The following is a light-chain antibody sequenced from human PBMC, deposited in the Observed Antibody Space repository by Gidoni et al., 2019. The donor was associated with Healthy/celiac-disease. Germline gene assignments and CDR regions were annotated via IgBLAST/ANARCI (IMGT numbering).Light chain of an antibody. CDR2: GAA. Sequence: EIVMTQSPATLTVSTGDRATLSCRASQSVSSNFAWYQQKPGQAPRLLIYGAATRATGIPATFSGSGSGTEFTLTISSLQSEDFAVYYCQQYNNWPLYTLGQGTKLEIK. CDR3: QQYNNWPLYT. V-gene: IGKV3-15*01. CDR1: QSVSSN. J-gene: IGKJ2*01.